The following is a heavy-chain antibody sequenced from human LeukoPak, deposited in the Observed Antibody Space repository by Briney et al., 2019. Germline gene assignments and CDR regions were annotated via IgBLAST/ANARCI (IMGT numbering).Heavy chain of an antibody. D-gene: IGHD3-22*01. J-gene: IGHJ4*02. CDR2: ISYDGSNK. V-gene: IGHV3-30-3*01. CDR3: ARDLEGRDYYDSSGY. Sequence: GGSLRLSCAASGFTLSSYAMHWVRQAPGKGLEWVAVISYDGSNKYYADSVKGRFTISRDNSKNTLYLQMNSLRAEDTAVYYCARDLEGRDYYDSSGYWGQGTLVTVSS. CDR1: GFTLSSYA.